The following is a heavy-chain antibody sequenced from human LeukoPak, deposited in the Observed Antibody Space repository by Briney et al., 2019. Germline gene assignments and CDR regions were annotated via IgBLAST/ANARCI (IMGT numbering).Heavy chain of an antibody. D-gene: IGHD3-10*02. Sequence: SETLSLTCTVSGGSISSYYWSWIRQPAGKGLEWIGRIYASGTTNYNPSLKSRVTMSTDTSNNQFSLKLSSVTAADTAVYYCASTQGLFGGWFDPWGQGTLVTVSS. CDR1: GGSISSYY. CDR3: ASTQGLFGGWFDP. V-gene: IGHV4-4*07. CDR2: IYASGTT. J-gene: IGHJ5*02.